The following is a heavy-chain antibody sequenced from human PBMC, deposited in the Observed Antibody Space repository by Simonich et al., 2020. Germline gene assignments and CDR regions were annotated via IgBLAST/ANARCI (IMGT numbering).Heavy chain of an antibody. CDR3: AKDLGERITMIVVVIDAVDI. J-gene: IGHJ3*02. CDR2: ISGRGGST. D-gene: IGHD3-22*01. Sequence: GGGLVQPGGFLRLSCAASGFTFSRSAMSWVRQAPGKGLEWVSAISGRGGSTYYADSVKGRFTISRDNSKNARYLQINSLRAEDTAVYYCAKDLGERITMIVVVIDAVDIWGQGTMVTVSS. V-gene: IGHV3-23*01. CDR1: GFTFSRSA.